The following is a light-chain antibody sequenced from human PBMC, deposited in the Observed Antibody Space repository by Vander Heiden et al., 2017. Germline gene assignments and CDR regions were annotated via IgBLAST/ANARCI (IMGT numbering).Light chain of an antibody. V-gene: IGLV3-19*01. J-gene: IGLJ2*01. CDR1: ILRSYY. CDR2: GKN. Sequence: SSELPQAPAVSVALGQTVRITCQGDILRSYYASWYQQKPGQAPVLVIYGKNNRPSGIPDRFSGSSSGNTASLTITGAQAEDEADYYCNSRDSSGNLVVFGGGTKLTVL. CDR3: NSRDSSGNLVV.